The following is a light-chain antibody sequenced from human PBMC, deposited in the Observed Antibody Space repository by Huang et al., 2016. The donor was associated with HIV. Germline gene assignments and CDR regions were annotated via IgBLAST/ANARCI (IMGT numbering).Light chain of an antibody. V-gene: IGKV3-11*01. CDR1: QSVSSN. CDR3: QLRNTWPGPT. CDR2: DTF. J-gene: IGKJ3*01. Sequence: EIVVTQSPATLSLSPGVRATLSCRTSQSVSSNLAWYQQRPGQPPRLLIYDTFKRAFGVPARFSGSGSGTDFALTISSLEPEDFAIYYCQLRNTWPGPTFGPGTRVDV.